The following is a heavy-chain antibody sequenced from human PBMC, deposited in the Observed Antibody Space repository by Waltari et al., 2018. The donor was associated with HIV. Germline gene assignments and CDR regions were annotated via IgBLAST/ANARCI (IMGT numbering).Heavy chain of an antibody. V-gene: IGHV3-7*01. D-gene: IGHD2-15*01. CDR1: GFTFSSYW. CDR3: ASLYCSGGSCYDY. CDR2: IKQDGSEK. J-gene: IGHJ4*02. Sequence: SLRLSCAASGFTFSSYWMTWVRQAPGKGLEWVANIKQDGSEKYYADSVKGRFTISRDNAKNSLYLQMNSLRAEDTAVYYCASLYCSGGSCYDYWGQGTLVTVSS.